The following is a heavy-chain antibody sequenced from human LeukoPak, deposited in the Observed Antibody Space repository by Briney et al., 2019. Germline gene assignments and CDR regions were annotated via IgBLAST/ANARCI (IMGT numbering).Heavy chain of an antibody. CDR2: ISGSGGST. J-gene: IGHJ4*02. D-gene: IGHD5-18*01. CDR1: GFTFSSYA. CDR3: ARDLSNNGGYSYGYWGYYFDY. Sequence: GGSLRLSCAASGFTFSSYAMSWVRQAPGKGLEWVSAISGSGGSTYYADSVKGRFTISRDNAKNSLYLQMNSLRAEDTAVYYCARDLSNNGGYSYGYWGYYFDYWGQGTLVTVSS. V-gene: IGHV3-23*01.